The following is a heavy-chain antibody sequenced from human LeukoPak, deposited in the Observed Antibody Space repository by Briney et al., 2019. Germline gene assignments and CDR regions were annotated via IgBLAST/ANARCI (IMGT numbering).Heavy chain of an antibody. V-gene: IGHV3-48*02. CDR2: ISSSSSAI. D-gene: IGHD6-13*01. CDR3: ARDHKAAAGRDFDY. Sequence: GGSLRLSCAASGFTFSSYTMSWVRQAPGKGLEWVSYISSSSSAIYYADSVKGRFTISRDNAKNSLYLQMNGLRDEDTAVYYCARDHKAAAGRDFDYWGQGTLVTVSS. CDR1: GFTFSSYT. J-gene: IGHJ4*02.